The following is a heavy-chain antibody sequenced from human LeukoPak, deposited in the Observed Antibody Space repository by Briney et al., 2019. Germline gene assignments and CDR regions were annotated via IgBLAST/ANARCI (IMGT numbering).Heavy chain of an antibody. CDR2: IYTSEST. J-gene: IGHJ3*02. CDR3: AKLGYCSSTSCYSGAFDI. CDR1: GGSISSYY. V-gene: IGHV4-4*09. D-gene: IGHD2-2*01. Sequence: SETLSLTCTVSGGSISSYYWCWIRQPPGKGLEWIGYIYTSESTNYNPSLKSRVTISVDTSKNQFSLKLSSVTATDTAVYYCAKLGYCSSTSCYSGAFDIWGQGTMVTVSS.